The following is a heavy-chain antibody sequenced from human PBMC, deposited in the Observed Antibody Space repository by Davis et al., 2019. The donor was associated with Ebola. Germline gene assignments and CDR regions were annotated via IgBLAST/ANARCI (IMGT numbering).Heavy chain of an antibody. CDR2: ISSNCGSI. Sequence: GGSLRLSCAASGFTFDDYAMHLVRQAPATSLALFSVISSNCGSIGYADSVKGRFTISRDNAKNSLYLQMNSLRAEDTALYYCAKGGDKWQLGRDLDDWGQGTRVTVSS. CDR3: AKGGDKWQLGRDLDD. D-gene: IGHD6-13*01. CDR1: GFTFDDYA. V-gene: IGHV3-9*01. J-gene: IGHJ4*02.